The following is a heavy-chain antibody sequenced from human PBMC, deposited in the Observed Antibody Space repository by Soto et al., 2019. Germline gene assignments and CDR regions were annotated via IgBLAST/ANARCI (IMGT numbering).Heavy chain of an antibody. D-gene: IGHD1-26*01. V-gene: IGHV1-8*01. J-gene: IGHJ1*01. CDR1: GYTFTNYD. CDR2: LNLNNGNT. Sequence: EASVKVSCKASGYTFTNYDINWVRQAPGQGLEWMGWLNLNNGNTGYAQNFQGRVTLTRDTSISTVYMELSSLRSEDTAVYYCARGGSGTYYVYFQHWGQGTLVTVSS. CDR3: ARGGSGTYYVYFQH.